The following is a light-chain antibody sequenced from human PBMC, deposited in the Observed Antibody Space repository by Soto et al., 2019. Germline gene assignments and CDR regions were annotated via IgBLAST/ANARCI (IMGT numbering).Light chain of an antibody. Sequence: EIVLTQSPGTLSLSPGERATLSCRASQSVSSSYLAWYQQKPGQAPRLLIYGASSRATGIPDRFSGSGSGTDFTLTISRLEPEDFAVYYCQQYGIRITFGQGTRLEIK. CDR2: GAS. V-gene: IGKV3-20*01. J-gene: IGKJ5*01. CDR1: QSVSSSY. CDR3: QQYGIRIT.